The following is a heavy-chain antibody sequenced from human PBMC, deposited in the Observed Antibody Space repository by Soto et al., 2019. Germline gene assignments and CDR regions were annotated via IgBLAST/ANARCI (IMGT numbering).Heavy chain of an antibody. CDR2: IYHSGST. D-gene: IGHD5-18*01. Sequence: SETLSLTCAVSGGSISSGGYSWGWIRQPPGKGLEWIGYIYHSGSTYYNPSLKSRVTISVDRSKNQFSLKLSSVTAADTAVYYCARAKRQPSFFTAMVNGAFDIWGQGIMVTVS. J-gene: IGHJ3*02. CDR3: ARAKRQPSFFTAMVNGAFDI. V-gene: IGHV4-30-2*01. CDR1: GGSISSGGYS.